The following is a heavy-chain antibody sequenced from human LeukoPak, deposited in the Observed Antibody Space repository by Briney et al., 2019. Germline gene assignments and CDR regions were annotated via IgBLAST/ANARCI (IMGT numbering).Heavy chain of an antibody. V-gene: IGHV4-61*01. J-gene: IGHJ4*02. D-gene: IGHD3-10*01. CDR1: GGSVSSGSYY. Sequence: SETLSLTCAVSGGSVSSGSYYWSWIRQPPGTGLEWIGYIDYSGRINYNPSLKSRVTISVDTSKNQSSLKLSSVTAADTAVYYCARGRSPLWFGELLNYYFDYWGQGTLVTVSS. CDR2: IDYSGRI. CDR3: ARGRSPLWFGELLNYYFDY.